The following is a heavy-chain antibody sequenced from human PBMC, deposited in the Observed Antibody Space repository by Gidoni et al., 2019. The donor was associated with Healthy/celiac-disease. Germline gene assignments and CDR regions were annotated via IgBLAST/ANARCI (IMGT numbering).Heavy chain of an antibody. V-gene: IGHV5-51*01. J-gene: IGHJ4*02. Sequence: EVQLVQSGAEVKKPGASLKISCKGSGYSFPSYWLGWVRQLPGKGLEWMGIIYPCYSDTRYSPSFQGQVTISADKSISTAYLQWSSLKASDTAMYYCARAGSLSGPSKLDYWGQGTLVTVSS. CDR1: GYSFPSYW. CDR2: IYPCYSDT. CDR3: ARAGSLSGPSKLDY. D-gene: IGHD1-26*01.